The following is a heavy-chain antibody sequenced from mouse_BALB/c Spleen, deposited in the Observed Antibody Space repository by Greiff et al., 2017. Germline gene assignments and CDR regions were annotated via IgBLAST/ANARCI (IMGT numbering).Heavy chain of an antibody. Sequence: VKLMESGPGLVAPSQSLSITCTVSGFSLTSYGVHWVRQPPGKGLEWLGVIWAGGSTNYNSALMSRLSISKDNSKSQVFLKMNSLQTDDTAMYYCARYDYLPYWGQGTLVTVSA. D-gene: IGHD2-4*01. CDR3: ARYDYLPY. J-gene: IGHJ3*01. CDR2: IWAGGST. CDR1: GFSLTSYG. V-gene: IGHV2-9*02.